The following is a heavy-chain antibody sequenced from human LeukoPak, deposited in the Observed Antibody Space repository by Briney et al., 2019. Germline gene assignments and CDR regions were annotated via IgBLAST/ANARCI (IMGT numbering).Heavy chain of an antibody. Sequence: SETLSLTCTVSGGSISSGGYYWSWIRQHPGKGLEWIGYTYYSGSTYYNPSLKSRVIISVDTSKNQFSLKLSSVTAADTAVYYCARERGIAYCGGDCYSGYFDYWGQGTLVTVSS. CDR2: TYYSGST. D-gene: IGHD2-21*02. J-gene: IGHJ4*02. CDR1: GGSISSGGYY. V-gene: IGHV4-31*03. CDR3: ARERGIAYCGGDCYSGYFDY.